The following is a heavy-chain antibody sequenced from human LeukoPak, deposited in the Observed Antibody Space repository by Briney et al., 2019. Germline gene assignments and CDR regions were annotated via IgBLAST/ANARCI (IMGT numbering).Heavy chain of an antibody. V-gene: IGHV5-51*03. D-gene: IGHD2-15*01. CDR2: SCRGGADT. Sequence: GESRNISCNASLYFFSYDWSGCRRHMPEEVLGFTAISCRGGADTRYSHSLKGQVTISADKSISTPYLQRSSLRASDTAMYYCARTKPVRGGGTRSFDFCGRGPLVTVSS. CDR3: ARTKPVRGGGTRSFDF. J-gene: IGHJ5*01. CDR1: LYFFSYDW.